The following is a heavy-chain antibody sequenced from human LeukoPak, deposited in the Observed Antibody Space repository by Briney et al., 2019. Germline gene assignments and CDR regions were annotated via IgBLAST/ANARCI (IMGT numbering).Heavy chain of an antibody. Sequence: ASVKVSCKVSGYTLIEVSMHWVRQAPGKGLEWMGGFDPGDAETIFAQKFQGRVTMTEDTSTDTVYMEPSSLRSEDTAVYYCATLDWKRGGGTLDYWGQGTLVTVSS. D-gene: IGHD1-1*01. V-gene: IGHV1-24*01. CDR3: ATLDWKRGGGTLDY. CDR1: GYTLIEVS. CDR2: FDPGDAET. J-gene: IGHJ4*02.